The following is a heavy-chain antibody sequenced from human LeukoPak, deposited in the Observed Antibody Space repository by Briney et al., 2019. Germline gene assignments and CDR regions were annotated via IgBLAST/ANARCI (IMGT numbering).Heavy chain of an antibody. D-gene: IGHD2-15*01. V-gene: IGHV4-34*01. CDR2: INHSGST. CDR1: GGSLSGYY. J-gene: IGHJ3*02. CDR3: ARFQGYCSGGSCCPSDAFDI. Sequence: PSETPSLTCAVYGGSLSGYYWSCIRQPPGKGLEWIGEINHSGSTNYNPSLKSRVTISVDTSKNQFSLKLSSVTAADTAVYYCARFQGYCSGGSCCPSDAFDIWGQGTVVTVSS.